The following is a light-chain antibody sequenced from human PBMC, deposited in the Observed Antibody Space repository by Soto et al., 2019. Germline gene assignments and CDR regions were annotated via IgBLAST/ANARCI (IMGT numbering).Light chain of an antibody. CDR2: EVS. CDR3: SSYTTRTTLYV. V-gene: IGLV2-14*01. CDR1: SSDVGSYNY. Sequence: QSVLTQPASVSGSPGQSITISCTGTSSDVGSYNYVSWYQLRPGKAPKLMIYEVSNRPSGVSNRFSGSKSGDTASLTISGLQAEDEADYYCSSYTTRTTLYVFGTGTKVNVL. J-gene: IGLJ1*01.